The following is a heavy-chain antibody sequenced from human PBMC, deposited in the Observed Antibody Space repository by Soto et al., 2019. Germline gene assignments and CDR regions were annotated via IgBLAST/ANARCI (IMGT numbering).Heavy chain of an antibody. V-gene: IGHV3-21*01. CDR1: GFTFSSYS. CDR3: ANLDVVGATHFGY. CDR2: ISSSSSYI. D-gene: IGHD1-26*01. Sequence: GGSLRLSCAASGFTFSSYSMNWVRQAPGKGLEWVSSISSSSSYIYYADSVKGRFTISRDNAKNSLYLQMNSLRAEDTAVYYCANLDVVGATHFGYWGQGTLVTVSS. J-gene: IGHJ4*02.